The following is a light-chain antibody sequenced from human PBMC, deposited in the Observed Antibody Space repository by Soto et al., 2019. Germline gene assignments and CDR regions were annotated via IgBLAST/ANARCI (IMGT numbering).Light chain of an antibody. CDR3: QQYNNWPQT. V-gene: IGKV3-15*01. J-gene: IGKJ1*01. CDR1: QSVSSN. CDR2: GAS. Sequence: EIVMTQSPATLSVSPGERATLSCRASQSVSSNLAWYQQKPGQAPRLLIYGASTRATGIPARFSGNGSGTEFTLTFSSLQSEDFAVYYCQQYNNWPQTFGQGTKV.